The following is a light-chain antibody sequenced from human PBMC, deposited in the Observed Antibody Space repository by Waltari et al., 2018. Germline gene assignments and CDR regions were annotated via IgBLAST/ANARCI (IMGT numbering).Light chain of an antibody. CDR2: ANR. CDR1: DSHIGANT. V-gene: IGLV1-44*01. Sequence: QSLLTQAPSASGTPGPRATLSCSGRDSHIGANTVSWFRQLPGTAPKLLIYANRQRPSGVPDRFSGSKSGTSASLDIIGLQSDDEADYFCATWDDSLNAVVFGGGTRLTVL. J-gene: IGLJ2*01. CDR3: ATWDDSLNAVV.